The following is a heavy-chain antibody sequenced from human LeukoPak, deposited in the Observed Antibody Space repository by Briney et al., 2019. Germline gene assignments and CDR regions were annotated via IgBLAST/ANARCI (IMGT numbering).Heavy chain of an antibody. CDR2: IYTSGST. CDR1: GYSISSGYY. CDR3: ARELSGTALFDY. V-gene: IGHV4-38-2*02. Sequence: SETLSLTCTVSGYSISSGYYWGWIRQPPGKGLEWIGSIYTSGSTNYNPSLKSRVTISVDTSKNQFSLKLSSVTAADTAVYYCARELSGTALFDYWGQGTLVTVSS. J-gene: IGHJ4*02. D-gene: IGHD1-14*01.